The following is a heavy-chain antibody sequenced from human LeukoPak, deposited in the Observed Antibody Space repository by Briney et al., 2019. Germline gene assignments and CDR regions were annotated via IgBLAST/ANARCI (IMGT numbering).Heavy chain of an antibody. D-gene: IGHD3-3*01. CDR3: ARDLSHAMVDLWSGYPIGGAFDI. V-gene: IGHV3-7*01. Sequence: PGGSLRLSCAASGFTFSSYGMHWVRQAPGKGLEWVANIKQDGSEKYYVDSVKGRFTISRDNAKNSLYLQMNSLRAEDTAVYYCARDLSHAMVDLWSGYPIGGAFDIWGQGTMVTVSS. CDR1: GFTFSSYG. CDR2: IKQDGSEK. J-gene: IGHJ3*02.